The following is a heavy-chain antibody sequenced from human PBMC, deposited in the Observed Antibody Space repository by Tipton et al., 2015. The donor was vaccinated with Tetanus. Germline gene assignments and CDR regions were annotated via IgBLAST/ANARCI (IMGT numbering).Heavy chain of an antibody. CDR3: AREDVYYHDGSGFYAFDI. D-gene: IGHD3-22*01. V-gene: IGHV4-4*07. J-gene: IGHJ3*02. CDR1: GGSISNYY. Sequence: LSLTCSVSGGSISNYYWNWIRQPAGKGLEWIGRIYVTGAINYSPALQSRVTMSVDTAKNQFSLRLSSVTAADAAMYYCAREDVYYHDGSGFYAFDIWGRGTMVAVPS. CDR2: IYVTGAI.